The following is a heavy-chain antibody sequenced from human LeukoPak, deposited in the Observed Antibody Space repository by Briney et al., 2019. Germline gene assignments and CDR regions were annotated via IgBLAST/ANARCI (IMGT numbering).Heavy chain of an antibody. D-gene: IGHD3-10*01. V-gene: IGHV4-39*01. J-gene: IGHJ4*02. Sequence: PSETLSLTCTASGGSLSSKSYYSGWIRQPPGRGLEWIGNIYYSGSTFYNPSLKSRVTISVDTSKNQFSLKLSSVTAADTAVYYCARFMVRGLTVAYWGQGILVTVSS. CDR3: ARFMVRGLTVAY. CDR2: IYYSGST. CDR1: GGSLSSKSYY.